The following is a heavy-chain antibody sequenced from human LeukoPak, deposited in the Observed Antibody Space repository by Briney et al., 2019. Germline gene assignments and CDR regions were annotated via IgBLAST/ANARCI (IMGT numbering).Heavy chain of an antibody. Sequence: GGSLRLSCAASGFTFSPFAMNWVRQAPGKGLEWVSSISSSSTYIYYADSVKGRFAISRDNAKNSLYLQMNSLRAEDTAVYYSARTRYYDILTGNILGSPPDYWGQGTLVTVSS. CDR3: ARTRYYDILTGNILGSPPDY. CDR1: GFTFSPFA. CDR2: ISSSSTYI. J-gene: IGHJ4*02. V-gene: IGHV3-21*01. D-gene: IGHD3-9*01.